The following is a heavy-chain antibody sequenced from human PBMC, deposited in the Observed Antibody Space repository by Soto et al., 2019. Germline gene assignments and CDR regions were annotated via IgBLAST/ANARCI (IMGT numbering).Heavy chain of an antibody. V-gene: IGHV4-61*03. Sequence: QVQLQESGPGPVKPSETLSLTCTVSGATVNRGDYFWTWIRQPPGKGLEWIGYIYSSGTTNYNPALKSRVTMSLETSRSYFSRKLTSVTAADTAIYYCAKERGGRDCSATSCGLFQYGMDVWGQGTPVTVSS. CDR1: GATVNRGDYF. D-gene: IGHD2-2*01. J-gene: IGHJ6*02. CDR2: IYSSGTT. CDR3: AKERGGRDCSATSCGLFQYGMDV.